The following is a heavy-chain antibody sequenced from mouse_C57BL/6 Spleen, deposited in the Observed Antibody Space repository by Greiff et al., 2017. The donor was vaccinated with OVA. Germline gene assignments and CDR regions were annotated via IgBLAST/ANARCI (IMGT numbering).Heavy chain of an antibody. Sequence: QVQLKQPGAELVKPGASVKLSCKASGYTFTSYWMHWVKQRPGQGLEWIGMIHPNSGSTNYNEKFKSKATLTVDKSSSTAYMQLSSLTSEDSAVYYCARDYYYGSSPYAMDDWGQGTSVTVSS. CDR3: ARDYYYGSSPYAMDD. J-gene: IGHJ4*01. V-gene: IGHV1-64*01. D-gene: IGHD1-1*01. CDR1: GYTFTSYW. CDR2: IHPNSGST.